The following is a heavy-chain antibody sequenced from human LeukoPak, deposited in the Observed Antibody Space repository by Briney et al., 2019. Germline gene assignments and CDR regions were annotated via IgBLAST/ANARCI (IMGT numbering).Heavy chain of an antibody. Sequence: IYTSGSTNYNPSLKSRVTMSVDTSKNQFSLKLSSVTAADTAVYYCARERQWEPTTSDAFDIWGQGTMVTVSS. J-gene: IGHJ3*02. V-gene: IGHV4-4*07. CDR3: ARERQWEPTTSDAFDI. CDR2: IYTSGST. D-gene: IGHD1-26*01.